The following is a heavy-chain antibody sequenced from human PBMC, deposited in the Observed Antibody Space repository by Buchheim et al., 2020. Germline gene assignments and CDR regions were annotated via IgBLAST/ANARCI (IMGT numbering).Heavy chain of an antibody. CDR3: ARDLVVTIFGVVTHYLDY. CDR2: IKQDGSEK. V-gene: IGHV3-7*03. Sequence: EVQLVESGGAVVQPGGSLRLSCVGSGFTFSSYWMTWVRQAPGKGLEWVANIKQDGSEKYYVDSVKGRFTISRDTAKNSLYLQMTSLRAEDTAVYYCARDLVVTIFGVVTHYLDYWGQGTL. J-gene: IGHJ4*02. CDR1: GFTFSSYW. D-gene: IGHD3-3*01.